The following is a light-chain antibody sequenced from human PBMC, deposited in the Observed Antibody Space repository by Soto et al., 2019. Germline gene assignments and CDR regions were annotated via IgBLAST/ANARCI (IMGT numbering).Light chain of an antibody. CDR1: QGIGND. J-gene: IGKJ1*01. CDR2: LTY. CDR3: LQHNSYPRT. V-gene: IGKV1-17*01. Sequence: DIQMTQSPSALSASVVDRFTITFLASQGIGNDLGWYQQKPGKAPKRLIYLTYSLQTGVPSRFSGSGSGTEFSLTISSLQPEDPATYFCLQHNSYPRTFGQGTKVDIK.